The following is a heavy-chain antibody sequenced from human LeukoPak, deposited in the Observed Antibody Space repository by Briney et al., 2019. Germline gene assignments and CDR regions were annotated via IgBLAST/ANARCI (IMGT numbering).Heavy chain of an antibody. CDR3: ARDSNSAGDY. D-gene: IGHD3-10*01. Sequence: GGSLRLSCAASGFVFSGYAMHWVRQVPGKGLEWVALIWFDGTENFYADSVKGRFTISRDNSRNTVDLQMNSLRVEDTAVYYCARDSNSAGDYWGQGTLVTVSS. V-gene: IGHV3-33*01. J-gene: IGHJ4*02. CDR2: IWFDGTEN. CDR1: GFVFSGYA.